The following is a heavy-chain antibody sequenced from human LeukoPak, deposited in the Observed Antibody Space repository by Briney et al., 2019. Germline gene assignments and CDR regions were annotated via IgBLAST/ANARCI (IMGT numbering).Heavy chain of an antibody. D-gene: IGHD2-15*01. J-gene: IGHJ4*02. CDR1: GYTFTSYG. Sequence: ASVKVSCKASGYTFTSYGISWVRQAPGQGLEWMGWISAYNGNTNYAQKLQGRVTMTTDTSTSTAYMELRSLRSDDMAVYYCARSRCSGGSCYSSRYFDYWGQGTLVTVSS. V-gene: IGHV1-18*03. CDR3: ARSRCSGGSCYSSRYFDY. CDR2: ISAYNGNT.